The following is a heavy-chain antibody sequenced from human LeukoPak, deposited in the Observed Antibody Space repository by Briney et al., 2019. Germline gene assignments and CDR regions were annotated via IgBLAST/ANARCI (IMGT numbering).Heavy chain of an antibody. CDR3: AIDGGLRLGRSYNWFDP. V-gene: IGHV4-59*01. CDR2: MYYSGST. D-gene: IGHD5-12*01. CDR1: AGXISTYY. Sequence: SEPLSLTCTVPAGXISTYYCSWFRQAPGKGLEWIGPMYYSGSTNYNPSLKCRVTISVDTSKTQFSLKLRSVTAADTAVYYGAIDGGLRLGRSYNWFDPWGQGTLVTVSS. J-gene: IGHJ5*02.